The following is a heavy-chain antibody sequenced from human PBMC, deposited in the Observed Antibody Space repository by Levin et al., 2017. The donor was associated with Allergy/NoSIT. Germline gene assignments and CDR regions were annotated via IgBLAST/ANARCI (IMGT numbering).Heavy chain of an antibody. CDR2: ISSSSTI. D-gene: IGHD3-10*01. V-gene: IGHV3-48*02. Sequence: GGSLRLSCAASGFTFSSYSMNWVRQAPGKGLEWVSYISSSSTIYYADSVKGRFTISRDNAKNSLYLQMNSLRDEDTAVYYCARAKREGSGWNYYYMDVWGKGTTVTVSS. CDR3: ARAKREGSGWNYYYMDV. J-gene: IGHJ6*03. CDR1: GFTFSSYS.